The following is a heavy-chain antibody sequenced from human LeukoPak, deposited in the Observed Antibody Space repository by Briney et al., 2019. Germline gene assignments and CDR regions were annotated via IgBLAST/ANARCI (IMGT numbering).Heavy chain of an antibody. CDR1: GGSISSYY. CDR3: ARGGYYDSSGHAFDI. D-gene: IGHD3-22*01. Sequence: SETLSLTCTVSGGSISSYYWSWIRQPPGKGLEWIGYIYYSGSTNYNPSLKSRVTISVDTSKNQFSLKLSSVTAVDTAVYYCARGGYYDSSGHAFDIWGQGTMVTVSS. CDR2: IYYSGST. V-gene: IGHV4-59*01. J-gene: IGHJ3*02.